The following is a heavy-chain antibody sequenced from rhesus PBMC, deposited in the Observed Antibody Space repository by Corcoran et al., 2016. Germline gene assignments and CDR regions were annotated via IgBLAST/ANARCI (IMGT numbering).Heavy chain of an antibody. J-gene: IGHJ6*01. CDR1: GGSISDSYR. D-gene: IGHD2-15*01. CDR2: SYGLTTNT. V-gene: IGHV4S10*01. Sequence: QVQLQESGPGVVKPSETLSLTCAVSGGSISDSYRWSWIRQPPGKGLEWIGYSYGLTTNTNYNPSLKSRVTSSKDTSKNQFSLNLSSVTAADTAVYYCSRDGQYCSTTYCSSDGLDSWGQGVVVTVSS. CDR3: SRDGQYCSTTYCSSDGLDS.